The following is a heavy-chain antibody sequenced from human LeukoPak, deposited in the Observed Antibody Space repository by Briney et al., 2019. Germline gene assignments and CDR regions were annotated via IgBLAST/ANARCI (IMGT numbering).Heavy chain of an antibody. D-gene: IGHD5/OR15-5a*01. J-gene: IGHJ3*02. V-gene: IGHV3-30*18. CDR1: GFTLSTYA. CDR3: AKESNAFDI. Sequence: GGSLRLSCAASGFTLSTYAMHWVRQAPGKGLEWVAVIRSNGNDKYYADSVKGRFTISRDNSENTLYLQMNSLRVDDTALYYCAKESNAFDIWGQGTMVTVSS. CDR2: IRSNGNDK.